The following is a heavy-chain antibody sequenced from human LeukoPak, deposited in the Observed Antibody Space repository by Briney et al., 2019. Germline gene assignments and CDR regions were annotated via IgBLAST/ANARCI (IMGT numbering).Heavy chain of an antibody. CDR1: GYTFTGYY. V-gene: IGHV1-2*02. CDR2: INPNSGGT. D-gene: IGHD3-3*01. J-gene: IGHJ4*02. CDR3: ARDSKNTMTASGY. Sequence: ASVKVSCKASGYTFTGYYMHWVRQAPGQGLEWMGWINPNSGGTNYAQKFQGRVTMTTDTSTSTVYMDLKSLGSDDTAVYYCARDSKNTMTASGYWGQGTLVIVSS.